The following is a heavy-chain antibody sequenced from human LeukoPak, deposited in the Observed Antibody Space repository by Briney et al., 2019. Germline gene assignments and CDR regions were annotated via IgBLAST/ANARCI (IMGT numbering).Heavy chain of an antibody. CDR2: ISYDGSNK. CDR3: ARDIGGGFDP. J-gene: IGHJ5*02. CDR1: GFTFSSYA. V-gene: IGHV3-30-3*01. D-gene: IGHD3-16*01. Sequence: PGRSLRLSCAASGFTFSSYAMHWVRQAPGKGLEWVAVISYDGSNKYYADSVKGRFTISRDNSKNTLYLQMNSLRAEDTAVYYCARDIGGGFDPWGQGTLVTVSS.